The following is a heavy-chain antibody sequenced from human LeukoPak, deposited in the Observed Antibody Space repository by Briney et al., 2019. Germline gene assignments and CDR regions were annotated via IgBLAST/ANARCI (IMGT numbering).Heavy chain of an antibody. CDR1: GGSISSYY. V-gene: IGHV4-59*08. D-gene: IGHD4-23*01. CDR3: ALNSSPWAGMDV. J-gene: IGHJ6*02. Sequence: SETLSLTCTVSGGSISSYYWSWIRQPPGKGLDWIGYIYYSGSTNYNPSLKSRVTISVDTSKNQFPLKLSSVTAPDTAVYYCALNSSPWAGMDVWGQGTTVTVSS. CDR2: IYYSGST.